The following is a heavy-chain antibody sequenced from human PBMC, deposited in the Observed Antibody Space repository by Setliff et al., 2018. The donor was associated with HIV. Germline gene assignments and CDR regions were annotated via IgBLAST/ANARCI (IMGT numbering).Heavy chain of an antibody. V-gene: IGHV4-34*01. D-gene: IGHD3-22*01. CDR1: GGSFSDYY. CDR3: ARQGAGYYYDSSEYYTDV. Sequence: SETLSLTCAVYGGSFSDYYWSWIRQPPGKGLEWIGEINHSGSTNYNPSLKSRVTISVDTSKNQFSLKLTSVTAADTAVYYCARQGAGYYYDSSEYYTDVWGKGTTVTVSS. J-gene: IGHJ6*03. CDR2: INHSGST.